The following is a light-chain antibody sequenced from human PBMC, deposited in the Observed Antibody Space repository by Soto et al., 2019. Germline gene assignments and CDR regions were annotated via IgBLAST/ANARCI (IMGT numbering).Light chain of an antibody. J-gene: IGLJ1*01. V-gene: IGLV2-14*01. CDR1: SSDVGGYAY. CDR2: EVS. Sequence: QSALTQPASVSGSPGQSITISCTGTSSDVGGYAYVSWYQQYPGKAPKLVISEVSNRPSGISHRFSGSRSGNTASLTISGLQAEDEAHYYCSSHSSSSAYYVFGTGTKLTVL. CDR3: SSHSSSSAYYV.